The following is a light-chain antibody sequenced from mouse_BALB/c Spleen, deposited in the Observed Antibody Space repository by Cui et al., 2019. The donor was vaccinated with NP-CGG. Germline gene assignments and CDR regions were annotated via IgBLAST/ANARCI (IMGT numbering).Light chain of an antibody. CDR1: TGAVTTSNY. Sequence: QAVVTQESALTTSPGETVTLTCRSSTGAVTTSNYANWVQEKPDHLFTGLIGGTNNRAPGVPARFSGSLIGDKAALTITGARTEDEAIYICALWYSNNWVFGGGTKLTVL. CDR2: GTN. V-gene: IGLV1*01. CDR3: ALWYSNNWV. J-gene: IGLJ1*01.